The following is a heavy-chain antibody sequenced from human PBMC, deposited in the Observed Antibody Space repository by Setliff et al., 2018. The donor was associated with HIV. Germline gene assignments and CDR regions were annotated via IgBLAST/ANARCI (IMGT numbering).Heavy chain of an antibody. Sequence: PSETLSLTCTVPGGSISSGVYYWSWIRHHPGKGLEWIGYIHYSGSIYYNPSLKSRVTISVDTSKNQFSLKLSSVTAADTAVYYCARVCPPVRYNFWSGYYPKAGYFDYWGQGALVTVSS. CDR3: ARVCPPVRYNFWSGYYPKAGYFDY. V-gene: IGHV4-31*03. CDR1: GGSISSGVYY. D-gene: IGHD3-3*01. J-gene: IGHJ4*02. CDR2: IHYSGSI.